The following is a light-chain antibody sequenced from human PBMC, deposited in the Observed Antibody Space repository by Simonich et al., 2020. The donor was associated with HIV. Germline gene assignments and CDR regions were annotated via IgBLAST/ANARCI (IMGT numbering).Light chain of an antibody. V-gene: IGKV2-28*01. CDR1: QSLLHSNGYNY. CDR3: MQALQTPYS. J-gene: IGKJ2*03. Sequence: DIVMTQTPLSLSVTPGQPASISCRSSQSLLHSNGYNYLDWDLQKPGQSPQLLIYLGSNRASGVPDRFSGSASGTDFTLKISRVEAEDVGVYYCMQALQTPYSFGQGTKLEIK. CDR2: LGS.